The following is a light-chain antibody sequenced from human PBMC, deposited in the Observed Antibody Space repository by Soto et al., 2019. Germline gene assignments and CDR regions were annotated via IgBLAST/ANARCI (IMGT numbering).Light chain of an antibody. CDR1: SSDVGGYNY. CDR3: SSYTSSTTVV. Sequence: QSALTQPASVSGSPGQSITISCTGTSSDVGGYNYVSWYQQHPGTTPKLMIYEVRNRPSGISNRFSGSKSGNTASLTISGLQAEDEADYYCSSYTSSTTVVFGEGTKVTVL. J-gene: IGLJ2*01. CDR2: EVR. V-gene: IGLV2-14*01.